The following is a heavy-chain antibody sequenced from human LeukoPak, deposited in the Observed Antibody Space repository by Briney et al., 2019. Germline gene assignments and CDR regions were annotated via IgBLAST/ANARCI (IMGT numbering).Heavy chain of an antibody. Sequence: GASVKVSCKASGGTFSSYAISWVRQAPGQGLEWMGGIIPIFGTANYAQKFQGRVTMTRDTSTSTVYMELSSLRSEDTAVYYCARGGFGEFEGGDAFDIWGQGTMVTVSS. CDR2: IIPIFGTA. V-gene: IGHV1-69*05. CDR1: GGTFSSYA. D-gene: IGHD3-10*01. CDR3: ARGGFGEFEGGDAFDI. J-gene: IGHJ3*02.